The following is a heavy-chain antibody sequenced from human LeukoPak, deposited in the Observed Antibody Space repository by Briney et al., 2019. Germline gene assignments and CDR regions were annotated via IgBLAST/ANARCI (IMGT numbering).Heavy chain of an antibody. J-gene: IGHJ6*02. V-gene: IGHV4-34*01. CDR3: ARAPSKRYCSSTSCYSYYYYGMDV. CDR2: INHSGST. Sequence: PSETLSLTCAVYGGSFSGYYWSWIRQPPGKGLEWIGEINHSGSTNYNPSLKSRVSISVDMSKNQFSLKLSSVTAADTAVYYCARAPSKRYCSSTSCYSYYYYGMDVWAQGTTVTVSS. D-gene: IGHD2-2*02. CDR1: GGSFSGYY.